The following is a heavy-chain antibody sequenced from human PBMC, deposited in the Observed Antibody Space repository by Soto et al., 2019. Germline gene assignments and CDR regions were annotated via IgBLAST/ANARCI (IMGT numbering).Heavy chain of an antibody. V-gene: IGHV1-69*01. Sequence: QVQLVQSGAEVRKPGSSVTVSCKASGGTFSNYAISWVRQAPGQGLEWMGGIIPIVGTGSYAQKFQGRDTTSAEEPTTTAYMELSSLRFEDTAVYYCARVVILVPTASTHYYYHMDVWGPGTTVTVSS. J-gene: IGHJ6*02. D-gene: IGHD2-2*01. CDR2: IIPIVGTG. CDR1: GGTFSNYA. CDR3: ARVVILVPTASTHYYYHMDV.